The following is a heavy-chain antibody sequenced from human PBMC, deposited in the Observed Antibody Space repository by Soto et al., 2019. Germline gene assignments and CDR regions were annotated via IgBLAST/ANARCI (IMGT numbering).Heavy chain of an antibody. CDR1: GFTFSSYA. J-gene: IGHJ4*02. V-gene: IGHV3-23*01. CDR2: ISGSGGST. CDR3: ARDNQDIVVVPPATNHYYGSGSYQFDY. D-gene: IGHD2-2*01. Sequence: PGGSLRLSCAASGFTFSSYAMSWVRQAPGKGLEWVSAISGSGGSTYYADSVKGRFTISRDNSKNTLYLQMNSLRDEDTAVYYCARDNQDIVVVPPATNHYYGSGSYQFDYWGQGTQVTVSS.